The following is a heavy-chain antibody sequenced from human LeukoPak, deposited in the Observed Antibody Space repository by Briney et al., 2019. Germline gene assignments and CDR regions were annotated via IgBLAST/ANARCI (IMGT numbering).Heavy chain of an antibody. CDR3: VRVKGSYFDY. J-gene: IGHJ4*02. CDR2: ISSSGSAI. CDR1: GFPLSSYS. D-gene: IGHD2-15*01. Sequence: RGSLRLSCAASGFPLSSYSINWVRQAPGKGLEWVSYISSSGSAIYSVDSVKGRFTVSRDNAKNSLFLQMNSPRAEDTAVYYCVRVKGSYFDYWGQGALVTVSS. V-gene: IGHV3-48*01.